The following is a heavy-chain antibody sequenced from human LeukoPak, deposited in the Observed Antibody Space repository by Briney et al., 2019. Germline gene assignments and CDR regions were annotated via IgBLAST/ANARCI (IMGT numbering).Heavy chain of an antibody. CDR3: AKDFDGSGSYRLSYFDY. CDR2: IRYDGSNK. Sequence: PGGSLRLSCAASGFTFSSYGMHWVRQAPGKGLEWVAFIRYDGSNKYYADSVKGRFTISRDNSKNTLYLQMNSLRAEDTAVYYCAKDFDGSGSYRLSYFDYWGQGTLVTVSS. J-gene: IGHJ4*02. CDR1: GFTFSSYG. V-gene: IGHV3-30*02. D-gene: IGHD3-10*01.